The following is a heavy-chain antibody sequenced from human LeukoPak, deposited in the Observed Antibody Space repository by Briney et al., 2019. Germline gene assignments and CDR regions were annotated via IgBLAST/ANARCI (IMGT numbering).Heavy chain of an antibody. CDR2: INWNGGST. V-gene: IGHV3-20*04. CDR1: GFTFDDYG. J-gene: IGHJ6*03. D-gene: IGHD6-6*01. Sequence: PGGSLRLSCAASGFTFDDYGMSWVRQAPGKGLEWVSGINWNGGSTGYADSVKGRFTISRDNAKNSLYLQMNSLRAEDTALYYCARDVRQLVSSYYYYYMDVWGKGTTVTVSS. CDR3: ARDVRQLVSSYYYYYMDV.